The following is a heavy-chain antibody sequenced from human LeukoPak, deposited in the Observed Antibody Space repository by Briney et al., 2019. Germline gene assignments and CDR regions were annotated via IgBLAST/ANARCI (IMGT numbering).Heavy chain of an antibody. D-gene: IGHD2-2*01. V-gene: IGHV4-59*01. J-gene: IGHJ4*02. CDR3: ARSGSSTSWVYFDY. Sequence: SETLSLTCTVSGGSISSYYCTWIRQPPGKGLEWIAYIYYSGSTHYNPSLKSRVTISVDTSKNQFSLKLSSVTAADTAVYYCARSGSSTSWVYFDYWGQGTLVTVSS. CDR1: GGSISSYY. CDR2: IYYSGST.